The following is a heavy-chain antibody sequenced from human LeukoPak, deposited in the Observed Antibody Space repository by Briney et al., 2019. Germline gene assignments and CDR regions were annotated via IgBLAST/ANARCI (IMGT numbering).Heavy chain of an antibody. CDR2: ISGDGGST. D-gene: IGHD3-3*01. J-gene: IGHJ6*02. V-gene: IGHV3-43*02. CDR3: AKGFSVLASNHYFYYYGMDV. CDR1: GMTFDDYT. Sequence: GGSLRLSCAASGMTFDDYTMHWVRRAPGKGLEWVSLISGDGGSTYYADSVKGRFTTSRDNSKNSLYLQMTNLRTEDTALYYCAKGFSVLASNHYFYYYGMDVWGQGTTVTVSS.